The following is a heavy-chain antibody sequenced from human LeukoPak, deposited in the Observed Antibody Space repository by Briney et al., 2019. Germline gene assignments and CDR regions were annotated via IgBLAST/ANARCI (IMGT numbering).Heavy chain of an antibody. Sequence: GGYLTLSCAVSGFIFSDYWMSWVRQAQGKGGEWVGTLWAVGGTVHYMDSVEGRFTISRDNAENPLYLQMNRLRLDDTAVFYCARLLGSLPTYPLWARGPLV. CDR2: LWAVGGTV. J-gene: IGHJ2*01. V-gene: IGHV3-7*01. D-gene: IGHD3-10*01. CDR1: GFIFSDYW. CDR3: ARLLGSLPTYPL.